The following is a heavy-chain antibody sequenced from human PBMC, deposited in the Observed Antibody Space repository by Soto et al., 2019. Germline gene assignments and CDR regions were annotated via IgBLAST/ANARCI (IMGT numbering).Heavy chain of an antibody. J-gene: IGHJ4*02. CDR3: AKGRQYGRVRTPFDY. Sequence: QVQLVESGGGVVQPGRCLRLACVASGFTFSSYGLNWVRQAPGKGLEWVAVTSYDGSNEDYADSVKGRITISRDNSNNTLYLQMNSLRPEDTAVYFCAKGRQYGRVRTPFDYCGQGPLVTVSS. CDR2: TSYDGSNE. V-gene: IGHV3-30*18. CDR1: GFTFSSYG. D-gene: IGHD2-2*01.